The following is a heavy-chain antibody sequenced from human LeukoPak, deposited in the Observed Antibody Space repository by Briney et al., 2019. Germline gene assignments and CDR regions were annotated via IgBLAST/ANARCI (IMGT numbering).Heavy chain of an antibody. V-gene: IGHV4-39*01. Sequence: SETLSLTCTVSGGSISSSSYYWGWLRQPPGKGLEWIGSIYYSGSTYYNPSLKSRVTISVDTSKNQFSLKLSSVTAADTAVYYCASPPHYGDYVVRDYWGQGTLVTVSS. CDR1: GGSISSSSYY. D-gene: IGHD4-17*01. CDR3: ASPPHYGDYVVRDY. J-gene: IGHJ4*02. CDR2: IYYSGST.